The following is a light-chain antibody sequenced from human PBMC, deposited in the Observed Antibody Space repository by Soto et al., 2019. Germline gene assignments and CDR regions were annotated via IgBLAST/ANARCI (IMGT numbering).Light chain of an antibody. CDR1: NSDIGGYNF. CDR3: SSYRSSSTLAV. V-gene: IGLV2-14*03. J-gene: IGLJ2*01. Sequence: QSALTQPASVFGSPGQSITISCTGTNSDIGGYNFVSWYQQHPGKVPKLIIYDVSNRPSGVSDRFSGSKSGNTASLTISGLQAEDEADYYCSSYRSSSTLAVFGGGTKLTVL. CDR2: DVS.